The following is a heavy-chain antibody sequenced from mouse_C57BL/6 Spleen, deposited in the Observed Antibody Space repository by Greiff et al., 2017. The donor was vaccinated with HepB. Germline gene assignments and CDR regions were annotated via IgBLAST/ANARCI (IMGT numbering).Heavy chain of an antibody. Sequence: VQLQQSGAELVKPGALVKMSCKASGYTFTTYPIEWMKQNHGKSLEWIGNFHPYNDDTKYNEKFKGKATLTVEKSSSTVYLELSRLTSDDSAVYYCARGDDYDEDAMDYWGQGTSVTVSS. V-gene: IGHV1-47*01. CDR2: FHPYNDDT. CDR1: GYTFTTYP. J-gene: IGHJ4*01. D-gene: IGHD2-4*01. CDR3: ARGDDYDEDAMDY.